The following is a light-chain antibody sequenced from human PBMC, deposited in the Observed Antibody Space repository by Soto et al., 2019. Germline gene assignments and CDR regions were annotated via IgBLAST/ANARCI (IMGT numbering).Light chain of an antibody. CDR1: QSISSY. J-gene: IGKJ1*01. Sequence: DIQMTHSPSSLSASVGDRVTITCRASQSISSYLNWYQQKPGKAPKLLIYKASSLESGVPSRFSGSGSGTEFTLTISSLQPDDFATYYCQQYNSWWTFGQGTKVDIK. CDR2: KAS. CDR3: QQYNSWWT. V-gene: IGKV1-5*03.